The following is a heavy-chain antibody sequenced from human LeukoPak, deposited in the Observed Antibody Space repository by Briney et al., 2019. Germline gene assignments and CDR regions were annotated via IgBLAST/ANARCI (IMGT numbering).Heavy chain of an antibody. V-gene: IGHV3-74*01. Sequence: GGSLRLSCAASGFTFSDYWMHWVRQAPGKGLVWVSCIDGDGSTTNYADSVKGRFTISRDNAKNTLYLQMNSLRAEDTAVYYCARDRAGYCSGGSCPWGQGTLVIVSS. J-gene: IGHJ5*02. D-gene: IGHD2-15*01. CDR3: ARDRAGYCSGGSCP. CDR2: IDGDGSTT. CDR1: GFTFSDYW.